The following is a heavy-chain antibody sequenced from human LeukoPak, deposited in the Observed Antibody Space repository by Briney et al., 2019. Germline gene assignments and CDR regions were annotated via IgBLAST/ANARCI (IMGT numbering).Heavy chain of an antibody. D-gene: IGHD3-22*01. V-gene: IGHV1-69*13. Sequence: GASVKVSCKASGGTFSSYAISWVRQAPGQGLEWMGGIIPIFGTANYAQKFQGRVTITADESTSTAYMELSSLRSEDTAVYYCARSKYYYDRSGYYYPYFDYWGQGTLVTVSS. CDR1: GGTFSSYA. CDR2: IIPIFGTA. CDR3: ARSKYYYDRSGYYYPYFDY. J-gene: IGHJ4*02.